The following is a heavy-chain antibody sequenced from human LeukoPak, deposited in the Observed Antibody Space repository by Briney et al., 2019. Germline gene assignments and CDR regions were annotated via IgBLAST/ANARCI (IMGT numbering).Heavy chain of an antibody. CDR3: ARGERRYFDWLLVPDWFDP. V-gene: IGHV1-8*01. CDR2: MNPNSGNT. D-gene: IGHD3-9*01. Sequence: ASVKVSCKASGYTFTSYDINWVRQATGQGLEWMGWMNPNSGNTGYAQKLQGRVTMTRNTSISTAYMELSSLRSEDTAVYYCARGERRYFDWLLVPDWFDPWGQGTLVTVSS. CDR1: GYTFTSYD. J-gene: IGHJ5*02.